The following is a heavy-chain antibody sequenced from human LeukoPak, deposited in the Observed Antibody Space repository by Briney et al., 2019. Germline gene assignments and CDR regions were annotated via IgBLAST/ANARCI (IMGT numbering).Heavy chain of an antibody. J-gene: IGHJ4*02. Sequence: ASVKVSCKVSGYTITELSMHWVRQAPGKGLEWMGGFDPEDGETIYAQKFQGRVTMTEDTSTDTAYMELSSLRSEDTAVYYCATDELLWFGELLVWGQGTLVTVSS. V-gene: IGHV1-24*01. CDR3: ATDELLWFGELLV. D-gene: IGHD3-10*01. CDR2: FDPEDGET. CDR1: GYTITELS.